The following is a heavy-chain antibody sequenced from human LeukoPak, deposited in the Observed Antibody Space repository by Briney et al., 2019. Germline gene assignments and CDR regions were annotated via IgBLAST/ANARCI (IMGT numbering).Heavy chain of an antibody. CDR3: ARDMKYCSSTSCKHYFDY. V-gene: IGHV1-69*01. CDR2: IIPIFGTA. J-gene: IGHJ4*02. Sequence: GASVKVSCKASVGTFSSYAISWVRQAPGQGLEWMGGIIPIFGTANYAQKFQGRVTITADESTSTAYMELSSLRSEDTAVYYCARDMKYCSSTSCKHYFDYWGQGTLVTVSS. CDR1: VGTFSSYA. D-gene: IGHD2-2*01.